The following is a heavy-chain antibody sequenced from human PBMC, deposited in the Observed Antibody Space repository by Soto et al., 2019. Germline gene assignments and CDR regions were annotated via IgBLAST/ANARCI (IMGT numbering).Heavy chain of an antibody. V-gene: IGHV3-33*01. Sequence: GGSLRLSCAASGFSLSNYGIHWVRQAPGKGLECVAVIWYDGSSIYYADSLKGRFTISRDDSKNTVYLQMNSLRAEDTAVYYCARGSSGFYFDYWGQGTLVTVSS. J-gene: IGHJ4*02. CDR1: GFSLSNYG. CDR2: IWYDGSSI. CDR3: ARGSSGFYFDY. D-gene: IGHD3-22*01.